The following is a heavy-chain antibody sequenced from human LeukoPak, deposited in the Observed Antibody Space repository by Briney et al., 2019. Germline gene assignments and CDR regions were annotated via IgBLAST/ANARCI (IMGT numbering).Heavy chain of an antibody. CDR3: ARSGSERDYFDY. CDR1: GGSISSHY. D-gene: IGHD1-26*01. Sequence: SETLSLTCTVSGGSISSHYWSWIRQPPGKGQEWIRYIYYSGSTNYNPSLKSRVTISVDTSKNQFSLKLSSVTAADTAVYYCARSGSERDYFDYWGQGTLVTVSS. V-gene: IGHV4-59*11. J-gene: IGHJ4*02. CDR2: IYYSGST.